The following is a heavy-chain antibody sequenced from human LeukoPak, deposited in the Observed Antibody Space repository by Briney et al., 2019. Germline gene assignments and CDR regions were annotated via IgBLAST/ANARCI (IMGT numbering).Heavy chain of an antibody. J-gene: IGHJ4*02. D-gene: IGHD6-6*01. V-gene: IGHV3-30*18. Sequence: GGSLRLSCAASGFTFSSYGMHWVRQAPGKGLEWVAVISYDGSNKYYADSVKGRFTISRDNSNNTLYMQMNSLRAEDTAVYYCAKGLYRSSSVIDQWGQGTLVTVSS. CDR2: ISYDGSNK. CDR3: AKGLYRSSSVIDQ. CDR1: GFTFSSYG.